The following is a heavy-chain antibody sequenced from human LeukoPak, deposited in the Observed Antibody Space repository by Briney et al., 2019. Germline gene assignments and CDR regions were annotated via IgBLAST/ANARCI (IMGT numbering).Heavy chain of an antibody. J-gene: IGHJ4*02. CDR1: GGTFSSYA. CDR3: VRVRYYHDSSGYYLDY. CDR2: IIPILGIA. V-gene: IGHV1-69*04. D-gene: IGHD3-22*01. Sequence: SVKVSCKASGGTFSSYAISWVRQAPGQALEWMGRIIPILGIANYAQKFQGRVTITADKSTSTAYMELSSLRSEDTAVYYCVRVRYYHDSSGYYLDYWGQGTLVTVSS.